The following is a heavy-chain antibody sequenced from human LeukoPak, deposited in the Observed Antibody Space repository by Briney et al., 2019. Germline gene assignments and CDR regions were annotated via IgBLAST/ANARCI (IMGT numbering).Heavy chain of an antibody. CDR3: VKDRSITMVRGVIAHYYYYGMDV. Sequence: GMSLRLSCAASGFTFSSYAMHWVRQAPGKGLEWVAVISYDRNNKYYADSVKGRFTMSRDNSKNPLYLQMSSLRAEDTAVYYCVKDRSITMVRGVIAHYYYYGMDVWGQGTTVTVSS. CDR2: ISYDRNNK. J-gene: IGHJ6*02. V-gene: IGHV3-30*14. CDR1: GFTFSSYA. D-gene: IGHD3-10*01.